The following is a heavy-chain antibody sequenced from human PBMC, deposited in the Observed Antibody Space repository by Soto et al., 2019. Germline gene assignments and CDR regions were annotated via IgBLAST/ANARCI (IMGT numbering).Heavy chain of an antibody. CDR3: ARSERGSGTYYNVAFDI. D-gene: IGHD3-10*01. J-gene: IGHJ3*02. V-gene: IGHV3-11*01. CDR1: GFTFSDYY. Sequence: GGSLRLSCAASGFTFSDYYMTWVRRAPGKGLEWLSYISSSGITIYYVDSVKGRFTISRDNAKNSVYLQMNSLRPEDTAVYYCARSERGSGTYYNVAFDIWGQGTTVTVSS. CDR2: ISSSGITI.